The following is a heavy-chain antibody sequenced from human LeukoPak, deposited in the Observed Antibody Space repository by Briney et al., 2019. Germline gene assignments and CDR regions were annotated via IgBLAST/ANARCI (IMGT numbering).Heavy chain of an antibody. V-gene: IGHV4-61*02. CDR3: ARDLRGRYYFDY. CDR2: IYTSGST. CDR1: GGSISSGSYY. Sequence: SQTLSLTCTVSGGSISSGSYYWSWIRQPAGKGLEWIGRIYTSGSTNYNPSLKSRVTISVDTSKNQFSLKLSSVTAADTAVYYCARDLRGRYYFDYWGQGTLVTVSS. D-gene: IGHD2-15*01. J-gene: IGHJ4*02.